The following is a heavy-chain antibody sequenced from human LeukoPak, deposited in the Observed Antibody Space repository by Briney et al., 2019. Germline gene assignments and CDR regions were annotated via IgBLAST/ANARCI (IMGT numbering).Heavy chain of an antibody. CDR2: IYTSGRT. D-gene: IGHD3-22*01. CDR1: VGSISSNY. V-gene: IGHV4-4*07. Sequence: PSETLSLTCTVSVGSISSNYWSWIRQPAGKGLEWIGRIYTSGRTDYNPSLKSRVTISVDTSKNQFSLKMTSVTAADTAVYYCARENDSSGYSGYHFDYWGQGTLVTVSS. J-gene: IGHJ4*02. CDR3: ARENDSSGYSGYHFDY.